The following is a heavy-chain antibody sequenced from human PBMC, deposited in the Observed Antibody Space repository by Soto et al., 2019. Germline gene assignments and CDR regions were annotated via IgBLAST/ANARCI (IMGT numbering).Heavy chain of an antibody. D-gene: IGHD5-12*01. Sequence: QVHLVQSGPEVKKPGSSVKVSCKASGDAIFKYTFTWVRQAPGQGLEWMGRIVSILGLATYAQNFQGRVAITADKSTNTVYVELSSLTSADSAVYFCVSQAGYDAPVEFWGQGTLVTVS. J-gene: IGHJ4*02. CDR2: IVSILGLA. CDR3: VSQAGYDAPVEF. CDR1: GDAIFKYT. V-gene: IGHV1-69*02.